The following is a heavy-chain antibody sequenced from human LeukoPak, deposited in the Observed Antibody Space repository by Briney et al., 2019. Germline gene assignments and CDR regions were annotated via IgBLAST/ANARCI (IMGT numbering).Heavy chain of an antibody. J-gene: IGHJ6*03. CDR2: ISGSGDST. Sequence: GGSLRLSCAASGFTFSNYAMRWVRQAPGKGLEWVSGISGSGDSTYYADSVKGRFTISRDNSKNTLYLQMNSLRAEDTAVYYCARRVATISRRVYYYYMDVWGKGTTVTVSS. CDR1: GFTFSNYA. D-gene: IGHD5-12*01. V-gene: IGHV3-23*01. CDR3: ARRVATISRRVYYYYMDV.